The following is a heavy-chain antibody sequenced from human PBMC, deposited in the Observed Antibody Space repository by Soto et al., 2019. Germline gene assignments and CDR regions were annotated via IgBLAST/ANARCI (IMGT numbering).Heavy chain of an antibody. V-gene: IGHV3-30-3*01. Sequence: GGSLRLSCAASGFTFSSYAMHWVRQAPGKGLEWVAVISPDGSNKYYADSVKGRFTISRDNSKNTLYLQMNSLRAEDTAVYYCAIGEPAGRAAGSPPFDYWGQGTLVTVSS. CDR1: GFTFSSYA. D-gene: IGHD6-13*01. CDR3: AIGEPAGRAAGSPPFDY. CDR2: ISPDGSNK. J-gene: IGHJ4*02.